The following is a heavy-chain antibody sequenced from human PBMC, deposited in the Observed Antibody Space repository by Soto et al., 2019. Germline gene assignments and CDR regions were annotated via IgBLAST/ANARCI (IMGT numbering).Heavy chain of an antibody. V-gene: IGHV4-34*01. D-gene: IGHD6-19*01. CDR3: ARTKTPGSGWSRNNWFDP. Sequence: PSETLSLTCAVYGGSFSGYYWSWIRQPPGKGLEWIGEINHSGSTNYNPSLKSRVTISVDTSKNQFSLKLSSVTAADTAVYYCARTKTPGSGWSRNNWFDPWGQGTLVTVS. CDR1: GGSFSGYY. J-gene: IGHJ5*02. CDR2: INHSGST.